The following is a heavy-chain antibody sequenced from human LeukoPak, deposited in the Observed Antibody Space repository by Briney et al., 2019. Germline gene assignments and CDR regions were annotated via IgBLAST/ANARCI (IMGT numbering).Heavy chain of an antibody. CDR1: GLTFSSYA. D-gene: IGHD5-18*01. Sequence: GRSLRLSCAASGLTFSSYAMHCVRQAPGKGLEWVAVISYDGNKKYYADSVNGRFTISRDNSKNTLYLQMNSLRAEDTAVYYCARDRVQLWNYGMDVWGQGTTVTVSS. V-gene: IGHV3-30-3*01. CDR3: ARDRVQLWNYGMDV. CDR2: ISYDGNKK. J-gene: IGHJ6*02.